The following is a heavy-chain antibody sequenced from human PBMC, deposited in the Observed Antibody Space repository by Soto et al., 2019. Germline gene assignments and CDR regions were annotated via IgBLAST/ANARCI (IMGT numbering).Heavy chain of an antibody. CDR2: IIPIFSVP. CDR3: ARDVDSGYESPNYNYYGMAV. J-gene: IGHJ6*02. V-gene: IGHV1-69*13. CDR1: GGSFSNYA. Sequence: ASVKVSCKASGGSFSNYAISWVRRAPGQGLEWMGAIIPIFSVPNYAQNFRGRVTITADDSTSTAYMELSSLTSEDTATYFCARDVDSGYESPNYNYYGMAVWGQGTTVTVSS. D-gene: IGHD5-12*01.